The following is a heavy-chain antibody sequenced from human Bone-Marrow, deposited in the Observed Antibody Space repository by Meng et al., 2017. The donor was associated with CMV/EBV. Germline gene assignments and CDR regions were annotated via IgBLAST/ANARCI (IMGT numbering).Heavy chain of an antibody. CDR1: GFTFSSYA. J-gene: IGHJ6*01. CDR3: AKTLGYCSSTSCYIWDYYYYYGMDV. CDR2: ISYDGSNK. D-gene: IGHD2-2*02. Sequence: GGSLRLSCAASGFTFSSYAMHWVRQAPGKGLEWVAVISYDGSNKYYADSVKGRFTISRDNSKNTLYLQMNSLRAEDTAVYYCAKTLGYCSSTSCYIWDYYYYYGMDVWGQGTTVTVSS. V-gene: IGHV3-30*04.